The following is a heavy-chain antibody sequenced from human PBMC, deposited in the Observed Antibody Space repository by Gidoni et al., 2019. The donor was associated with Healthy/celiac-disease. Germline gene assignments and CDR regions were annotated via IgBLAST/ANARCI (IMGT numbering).Heavy chain of an antibody. Sequence: QVQLQQWGAGLLKPSETLSLTCAVYGGSFSGYYWSWIPQPPGKGLEWIGENNHSGRTNYNPSLKSRGTISVDTSKNQFSLKLSSVTAADTAVYNCARGEYSNGRSGPYYYYMDVWGKGTTVTVSS. CDR3: ARGEYSNGRSGPYYYYMDV. J-gene: IGHJ6*03. D-gene: IGHD4-4*01. CDR2: NNHSGRT. CDR1: GGSFSGYY. V-gene: IGHV4-34*01.